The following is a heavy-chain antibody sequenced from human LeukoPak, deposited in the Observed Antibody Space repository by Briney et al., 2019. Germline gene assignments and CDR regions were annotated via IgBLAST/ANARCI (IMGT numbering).Heavy chain of an antibody. V-gene: IGHV4-34*01. Sequence: SETLSLTCGVSGDSFSGYYWSWIRQSPGKGLEWMAEINDSGSANFNPSLKSRLRISLDAPKNQLSLTLSSVTAADTAVYYCARRVSYYYFYMDVWGNGTTVTVSS. CDR2: INDSGSA. J-gene: IGHJ6*03. CDR1: GDSFSGYY. CDR3: ARRVSYYYFYMDV.